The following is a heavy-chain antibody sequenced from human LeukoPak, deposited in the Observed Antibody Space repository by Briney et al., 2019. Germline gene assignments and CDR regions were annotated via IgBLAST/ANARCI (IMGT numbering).Heavy chain of an antibody. J-gene: IGHJ4*02. Sequence: GGSLRLSCAASGFTFTSSVMSWVRQAPGKGLEWVSAISGTGGSTFYADSVKGRFTISRDNPKNTLYLQMNSLRAEDTAVYFCAKRGVVIRVILVGFHKEAYYFDSWGQGALVTVSS. CDR3: AKRGVVIRVILVGFHKEAYYFDS. CDR2: ISGTGGST. D-gene: IGHD3-22*01. CDR1: GFTFTSSV. V-gene: IGHV3-23*01.